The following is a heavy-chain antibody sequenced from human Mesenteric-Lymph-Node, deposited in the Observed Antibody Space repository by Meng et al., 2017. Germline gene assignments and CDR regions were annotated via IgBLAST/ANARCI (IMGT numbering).Heavy chain of an antibody. CDR1: GGSISSNGYY. V-gene: IGHV4-39*01. Sequence: QSLRLRSSRGLMKRSATLSLTCTVSGGSISSNGYYWDWVRQPPGKGLEWIGAIYHSGSTSYNPSLQSRVTMFVDTSKNQFSLMLTSVTATDTAVYYCARRRGGSGRDCWGQGTLVTVSS. CDR2: IYHSGST. D-gene: IGHD3-10*01. CDR3: ARRRGGSGRDC. J-gene: IGHJ4*02.